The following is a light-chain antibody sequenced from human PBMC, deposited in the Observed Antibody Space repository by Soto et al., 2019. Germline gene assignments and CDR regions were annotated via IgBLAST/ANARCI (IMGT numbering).Light chain of an antibody. CDR1: SSDVGGYNF. J-gene: IGLJ2*01. CDR2: DVS. V-gene: IGLV2-14*01. CDR3: SSYTESITLL. Sequence: QSVLTQPASVSGSPGQSITISCTGSSSDVGGYNFVSWYQQRPGKAPKLMIYDVSNRPSGVSNRFSGSKSGNTASLTISGLQAEDEAEYYCSSYTESITLLFGGGTKLTVL.